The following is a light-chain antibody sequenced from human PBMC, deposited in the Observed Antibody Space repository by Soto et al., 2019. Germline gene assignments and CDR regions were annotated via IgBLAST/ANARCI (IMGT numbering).Light chain of an antibody. CDR1: SSNIGNNY. CDR2: ENN. CDR3: GTWDSSLSAVV. Sequence: QSVLTQPPSVSAAPGQKVTISCSGSSSNIGNNYVSWYQQLPGTAPKLLIYENNKRPSGIPDRFSGSKSGTSATLGITGLQTGDEADYYCGTWDSSLSAVVFGAGTQLTVL. J-gene: IGLJ2*01. V-gene: IGLV1-51*02.